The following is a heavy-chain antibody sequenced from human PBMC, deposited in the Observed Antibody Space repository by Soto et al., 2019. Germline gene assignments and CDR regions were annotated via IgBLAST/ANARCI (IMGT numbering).Heavy chain of an antibody. V-gene: IGHV1-18*04. CDR1: GYTFTSYG. J-gene: IGHJ4*02. CDR2: ISGYNGNT. CDR3: AQYCSSTSCYGLSVDY. Sequence: ASVKVSCKASGYTFTSYGISWVRQAPGQGLEWMGWISGYNGNTNYAQKLQGRVTMTRDTSISTAYMELSRLRSDDTAVYYCAQYCSSTSCYGLSVDYWGQGTLVTVSS. D-gene: IGHD2-2*01.